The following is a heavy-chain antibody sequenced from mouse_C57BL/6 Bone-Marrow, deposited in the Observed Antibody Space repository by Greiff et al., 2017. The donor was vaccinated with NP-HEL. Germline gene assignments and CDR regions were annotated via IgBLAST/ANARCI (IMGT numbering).Heavy chain of an antibody. CDR2: IRSKSNNYAT. V-gene: IGHV10-1*01. J-gene: IGHJ2*01. D-gene: IGHD2-3*01. CDR3: VRQGYDGYYLDY. CDR1: GFSFNTYA. Sequence: DAGGGLVQPKGSLKLSCAASGFSFNTYAMNWVRQAPGKGLEWVARIRSKSNNYATYYADSLKDRFTISSDDSESMLYLQMNNLKTEDTAMYYCVRQGYDGYYLDYWGQGTTLTVSS.